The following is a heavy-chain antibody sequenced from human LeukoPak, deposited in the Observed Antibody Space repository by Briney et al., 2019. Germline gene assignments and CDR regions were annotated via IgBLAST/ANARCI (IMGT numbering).Heavy chain of an antibody. Sequence: GGSLRLSCAASGFTFSSYSMNWVRQAPGKGLEWVSYISSSSSTIYYADSVKGRFTISRDNAKNSLYLQMNSPRAEDTAVYYCARGKSSKQQVARLLDYWGQGTLVTVST. D-gene: IGHD6-13*01. CDR2: ISSSSSTI. CDR3: ARGKSSKQQVARLLDY. CDR1: GFTFSSYS. J-gene: IGHJ4*02. V-gene: IGHV3-48*01.